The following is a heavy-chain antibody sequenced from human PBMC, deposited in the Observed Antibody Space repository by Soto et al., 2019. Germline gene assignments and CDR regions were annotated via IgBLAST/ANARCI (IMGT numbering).Heavy chain of an antibody. CDR3: ARLGGYYQAFDQ. CDR1: GGSIGNYY. V-gene: IGHV4-59*08. Sequence: SETLSLTCTVSGGSIGNYYGGWFRQPPGKGLEWVGYIYYTGSTTYSPSLKSRVTISLDTSKNQFSLKLNSVTAADTAVYYCARLGGYYQAFDQWGQGSLVTVSS. J-gene: IGHJ4*02. D-gene: IGHD3-22*01. CDR2: IYYTGST.